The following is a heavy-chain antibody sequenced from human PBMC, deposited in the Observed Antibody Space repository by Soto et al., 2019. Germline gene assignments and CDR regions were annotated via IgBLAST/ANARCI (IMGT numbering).Heavy chain of an antibody. D-gene: IGHD2-15*01. J-gene: IGHJ4*02. V-gene: IGHV3-23*01. CDR2: ISGGGGNT. Sequence: EVQLLESGGGLVQSGGSLRVSCAASGFTFIHYAMSWVRQAPGKGLVWVSSISGGGGNTYYADSVKARFTISRDNSKKTLYLQVNSLGAEDTAVYYCAKDAVGSAPSYYFDYGGQGTLVTVSS. CDR3: AKDAVGSAPSYYFDY. CDR1: GFTFIHYA.